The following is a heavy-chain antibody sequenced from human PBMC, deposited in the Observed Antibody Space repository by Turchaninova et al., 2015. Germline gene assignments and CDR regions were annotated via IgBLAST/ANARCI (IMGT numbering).Heavy chain of an antibody. J-gene: IGHJ4*02. V-gene: IGHV4-34*01. CDR3: ARGYRLDY. CDR2: INHSGST. Sequence: QVPLQQRGAGLLKPSETLSLTCAVYGRSFSGFHWTLIRQPPGKGLEWIGEINHSGSTNYNPSLKSRVTISVDTSKSQFSLKVTSVTAADTAVYYCARGYRLDYWGLGTLVTVSS. CDR1: GRSFSGFH.